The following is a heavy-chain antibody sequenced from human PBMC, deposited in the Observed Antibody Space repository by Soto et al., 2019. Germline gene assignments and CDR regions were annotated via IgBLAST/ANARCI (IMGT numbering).Heavy chain of an antibody. CDR2: IYWHDEK. Sequence: QITLKESGPTLVKPTQTLTLTCTFSGFSLSTSGVGVGWIRQPPGKALEWLALIYWHDEKRYSPSLKNRLTITKDNSKNKVDLTMTNMDPVDTATCYCALRGHCSGDSCYSAWGQGTLVTVSS. V-gene: IGHV2-5*01. D-gene: IGHD2-15*01. J-gene: IGHJ5*02. CDR1: GFSLSTSGVG. CDR3: ALRGHCSGDSCYSA.